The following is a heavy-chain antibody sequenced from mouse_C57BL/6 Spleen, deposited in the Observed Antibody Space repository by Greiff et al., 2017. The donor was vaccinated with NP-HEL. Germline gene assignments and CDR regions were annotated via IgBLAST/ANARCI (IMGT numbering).Heavy chain of an antibody. J-gene: IGHJ3*01. CDR1: GYTFTSYW. CDR2: IDPSDSST. Sequence: QVQLQQSGAELVKPGASVKLSCKASGYTFTSYWMQWVKQRPGQGLEWIGEIDPSDSSTNYNQKFKGKATLTVDTSSSTAYMQLSSLTSEDSAVYYCASFAYWGQGTLVTVSA. CDR3: ASFAY. V-gene: IGHV1-50*01.